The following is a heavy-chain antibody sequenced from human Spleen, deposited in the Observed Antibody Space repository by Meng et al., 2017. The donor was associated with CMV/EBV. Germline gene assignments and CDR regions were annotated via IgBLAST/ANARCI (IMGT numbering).Heavy chain of an antibody. Sequence: GGSLRLSCAASRFTFSDYYMNWVRQAPGKGLEWVSSISTTSSYIYYADSLKGRFTISRDNGKNTLYLHISSLRVEDTAVYYCAGFGVTITNGLDVWGQGTTVTVSS. D-gene: IGHD3-3*01. CDR1: RFTFSDYY. CDR2: ISTTSSYI. V-gene: IGHV3-21*01. CDR3: AGFGVTITNGLDV. J-gene: IGHJ6*02.